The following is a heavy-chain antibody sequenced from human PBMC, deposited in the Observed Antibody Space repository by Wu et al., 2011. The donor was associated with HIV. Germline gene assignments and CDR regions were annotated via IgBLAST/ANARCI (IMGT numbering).Heavy chain of an antibody. CDR1: GYTFTDYY. Sequence: QVQLVQSGAEVKKPGASVKVSCKASGYTFTDYYLHWVRQASGQGLEWMGWIYPNSGGTKYAQKFQGRVTMTRDTSTSTAYMEMTRLQSDDTAVYYCARAASAAGGDYWGQGTLVTVSS. CDR2: IYPNSGGT. V-gene: IGHV1-2*02. J-gene: IGHJ4*02. CDR3: ARAASAAGGDY. D-gene: IGHD2-15*01.